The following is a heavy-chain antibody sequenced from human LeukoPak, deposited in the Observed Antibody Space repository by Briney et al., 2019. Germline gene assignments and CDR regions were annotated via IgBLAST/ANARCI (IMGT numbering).Heavy chain of an antibody. V-gene: IGHV1-3*03. D-gene: IGHD3-16*01. CDR1: GYTFTSYA. Sequence: GASVKVSCKASGYTFTSYAMHWVRQAPGQRLEWMGWINAGNGNTKYSQEFQGRVTITRDTSASTAYMELSSLRSEDMAVYYCARQIIMITFGGVGGAFDIWGQGTMVTVSS. CDR2: INAGNGNT. J-gene: IGHJ3*02. CDR3: ARQIIMITFGGVGGAFDI.